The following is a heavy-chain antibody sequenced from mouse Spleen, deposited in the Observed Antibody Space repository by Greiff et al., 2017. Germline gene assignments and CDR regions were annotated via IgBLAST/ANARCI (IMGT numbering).Heavy chain of an antibody. CDR2: INPNNGGT. V-gene: IGHV1-26*01. CDR3: ARMTTVVPPDY. Sequence: EVKVVESGPELVKPGASVKISCKASGYTFTDYYMNWVKQSHGKSLEWIGDINPNNGGTSYNQKFKGKATLTVDKSSSTAYMELRSLTSEDSAVYYCARMTTVVPPDYWGQGTTLTVSS. CDR1: GYTFTDYY. J-gene: IGHJ2*01. D-gene: IGHD1-1*01.